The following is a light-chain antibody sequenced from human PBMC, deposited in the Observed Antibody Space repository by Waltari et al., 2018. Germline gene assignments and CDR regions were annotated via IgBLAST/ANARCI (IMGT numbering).Light chain of an antibody. V-gene: IGKV3-11*01. CDR2: DVS. CDR1: QSVSSY. CDR3: QQRGNWPLT. J-gene: IGKJ4*01. Sequence: EIVLTQSPATLSLSPGERATLPCRARQSVSSYLAWYQQKPGQAPRLLIYDVSNRATGIPARFSGSGSGTDFTLTISSLESEDFAVYYCQQRGNWPLTFGGGTKVEIK.